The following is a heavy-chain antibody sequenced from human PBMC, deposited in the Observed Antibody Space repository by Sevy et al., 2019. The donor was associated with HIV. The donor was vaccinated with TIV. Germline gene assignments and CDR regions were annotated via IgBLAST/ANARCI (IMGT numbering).Heavy chain of an antibody. J-gene: IGHJ1*01. CDR3: ARGENDDEFFQY. Sequence: GGSLRLSCIVSGFIFSNFAMHWVRQAPGKGLEWVAVTSYDGSHKYYADSVKGRFTVSRDNSRNILSLEMSSLTRDDTAVYYCARGENDDEFFQYWGQGTLVTVSS. CDR1: GFIFSNFA. CDR2: TSYDGSHK. V-gene: IGHV3-30*04. D-gene: IGHD1-26*01.